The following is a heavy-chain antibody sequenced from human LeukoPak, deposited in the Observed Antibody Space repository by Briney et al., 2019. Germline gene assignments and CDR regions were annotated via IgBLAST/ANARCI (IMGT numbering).Heavy chain of an antibody. CDR3: AKDRKVLADTFDY. V-gene: IGHV3-30*02. Sequence: GGSLRLSCAASGFTFSSFGMHWVRQAPGKGLDWVAFIHYEGSNKYYADSVKGRFTISRDNSKDTLYLRMNSLRAEDTAVYYCAKDRKVLADTFDYWGQGTLVTVSS. D-gene: IGHD6-19*01. J-gene: IGHJ4*02. CDR2: IHYEGSNK. CDR1: GFTFSSFG.